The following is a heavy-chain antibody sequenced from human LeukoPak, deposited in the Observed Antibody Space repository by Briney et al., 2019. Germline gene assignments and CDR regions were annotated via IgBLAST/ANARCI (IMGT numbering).Heavy chain of an antibody. CDR2: IYSGGST. D-gene: IGHD3-3*01. J-gene: IGHJ3*02. Sequence: GGSLRLSCAASGFTVSSNYMSWVRQAPGKRLEWVSVIYSGGSTYYADSVKGRFTISRDNSKNTLYLQMNSLRAEDTAVYYCAREIRGAFDIWGQGTMVTVSS. CDR3: AREIRGAFDI. CDR1: GFTVSSNY. V-gene: IGHV3-66*02.